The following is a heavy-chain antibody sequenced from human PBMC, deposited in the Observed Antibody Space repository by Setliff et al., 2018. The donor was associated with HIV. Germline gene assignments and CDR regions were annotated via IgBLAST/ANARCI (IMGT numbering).Heavy chain of an antibody. CDR1: GYSISSGYY. CDR2: IYHSGST. J-gene: IGHJ4*02. D-gene: IGHD2-21*01. CDR3: GRCMSVAVPEY. Sequence: SETLSLTCAVSGYSISSGYYWGWIRQPPGKGLEWIGSIYHSGSTYYNPSLKSRVTISVDTSKNQFFLKLSSVTAADTAVYYCGRCMSVAVPEYWGQGTLVTVSS. V-gene: IGHV4-38-2*01.